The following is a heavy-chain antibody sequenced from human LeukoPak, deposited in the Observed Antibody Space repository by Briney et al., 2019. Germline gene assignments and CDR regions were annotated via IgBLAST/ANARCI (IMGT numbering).Heavy chain of an antibody. J-gene: IGHJ4*02. Sequence: GGSLRLSCAASGLTVSRTYLIWVRQAPGKGLEWVSSIYTGGTTYYADSVKGRFTISRDNPKNTLHLQLTSLRADDTALYFCARGTLRSGYDSWGQGTLVTVSS. CDR1: GLTVSRTY. D-gene: IGHD5-12*01. CDR3: ARGTLRSGYDS. V-gene: IGHV3-66*01. CDR2: IYTGGTT.